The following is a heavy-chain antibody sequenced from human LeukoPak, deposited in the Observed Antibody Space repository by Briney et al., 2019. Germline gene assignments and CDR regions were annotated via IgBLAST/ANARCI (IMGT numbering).Heavy chain of an antibody. CDR3: ARGSAGYYDYVWGSYRSLPYFDY. CDR1: GGSISSSSYY. D-gene: IGHD3-16*02. Sequence: SETLSLTCTVSGGSISSSSYYWGWIRQPPGKGLEWIGSIYYSGSTYYNPSLKSRVTISVDTSKNQFSLKLSSVTAADTAVYYCARGSAGYYDYVWGSYRSLPYFDYWGQGTLVTVSS. CDR2: IYYSGST. V-gene: IGHV4-39*01. J-gene: IGHJ4*02.